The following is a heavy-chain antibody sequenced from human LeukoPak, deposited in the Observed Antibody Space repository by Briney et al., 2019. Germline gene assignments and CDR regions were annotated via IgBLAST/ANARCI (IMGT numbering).Heavy chain of an antibody. Sequence: SETLSLTCTVSGVSISSYYWSWLRQPPGKGLEWIGYIYHSGSTYYNPSLKSRVTISVDRSKNQFSLKLSSVTAADTAVYYCARPLYCSSTSCSHLAFDIWGQGTMVTVSS. CDR1: GVSISSYY. CDR3: ARPLYCSSTSCSHLAFDI. D-gene: IGHD2-2*01. CDR2: IYHSGST. J-gene: IGHJ3*02. V-gene: IGHV4-59*12.